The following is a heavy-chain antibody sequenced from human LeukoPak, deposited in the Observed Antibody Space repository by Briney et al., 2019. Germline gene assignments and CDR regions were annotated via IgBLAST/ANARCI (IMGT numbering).Heavy chain of an antibody. D-gene: IGHD6-19*01. CDR3: ARTSIAVAGTFDY. Sequence: SVKVSCKASGGTFSSYAISWVRQAPGQGLEWMGGIIPIFGTANYAQKFQGRVTITADKSTSTAYMELSSLRSEDTAVYYCARTSIAVAGTFDYWGRGTLVTVSS. CDR1: GGTFSSYA. CDR2: IIPIFGTA. J-gene: IGHJ4*02. V-gene: IGHV1-69*06.